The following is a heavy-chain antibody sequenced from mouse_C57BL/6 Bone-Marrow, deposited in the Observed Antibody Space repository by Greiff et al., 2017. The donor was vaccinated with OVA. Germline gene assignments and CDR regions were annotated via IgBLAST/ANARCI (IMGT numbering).Heavy chain of an antibody. J-gene: IGHJ3*01. Sequence: QVQLKQPGAELVKPGASVKLSCKASGYTFTSYWMHWVKQRPGQGLEWIGMIHPNSGSTNYNEKFKSKATLTVDKSSSTAYMQLSSLTSEDSAVYYCAMGYYGSSPLAYWGQGTLVTVSA. V-gene: IGHV1-64*01. D-gene: IGHD1-1*01. CDR3: AMGYYGSSPLAY. CDR2: IHPNSGST. CDR1: GYTFTSYW.